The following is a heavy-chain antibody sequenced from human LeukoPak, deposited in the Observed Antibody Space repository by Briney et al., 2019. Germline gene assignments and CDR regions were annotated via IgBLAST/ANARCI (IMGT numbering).Heavy chain of an antibody. CDR1: GFTFSNYD. CDR2: ISSSSRII. CDR3: ARGYSYGYNY. Sequence: PGGSLRLSCAASGFTFSNYDMNWVRQAPGKGLEWVSYISSSSRIIYYADSLKGRFIISRDNAKNSLYLQLNSLRADDTAVYYCARGYSYGYNYWGQGTLVTVSS. D-gene: IGHD5-18*01. V-gene: IGHV3-48*01. J-gene: IGHJ4*02.